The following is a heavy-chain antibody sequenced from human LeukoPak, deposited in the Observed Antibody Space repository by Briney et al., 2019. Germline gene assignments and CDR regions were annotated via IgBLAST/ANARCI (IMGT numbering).Heavy chain of an antibody. CDR3: AKDQGAAPPHAFDI. D-gene: IGHD1-26*01. CDR2: ISGGST. J-gene: IGHJ3*02. Sequence: GGSLRLSCAASGFTVSSNEMSWFHQAPGKGLEWVSSISGGSTYYADSRKGRFTISRDNSKNTLHLQMNSLRAEDTAVYYCAKDQGAAPPHAFDIWGQGTMVTVSS. CDR1: GFTVSSNE. V-gene: IGHV3-38-3*01.